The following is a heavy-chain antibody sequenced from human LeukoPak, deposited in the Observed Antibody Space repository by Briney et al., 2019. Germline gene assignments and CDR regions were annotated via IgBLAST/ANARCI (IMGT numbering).Heavy chain of an antibody. CDR3: ARVLSALRNDSFDV. J-gene: IGHJ3*01. CDR2: IWYDGSNT. V-gene: IGHV3-33*01. CDR1: GFTFSSYG. Sequence: GGSLRLSCAASGFTFSSYGMHWVRQAPGKGLERVAAIWYDGSNTYYADSVKGRFTISRDNSKNTVYLQLNSLRAEDTAVYYCARVLSALRNDSFDVWGQGTMVTVSS.